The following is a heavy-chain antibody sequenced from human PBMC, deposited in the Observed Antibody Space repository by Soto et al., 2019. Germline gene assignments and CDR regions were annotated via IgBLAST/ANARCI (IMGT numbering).Heavy chain of an antibody. Sequence: QVQLQESGPGLVTPSQTLSLPCTVSGGSISSGGYSWPWLRQHPGKGLEGMGYISYSGSTYYNPALKSRVTISVDPSKIQYSPNLTSAAATDTAVHYGARMLGATIFDYWCQRTQVSVSS. CDR1: GGSISSGGYS. J-gene: IGHJ4*02. CDR2: ISYSGST. CDR3: ARMLGATIFDY. V-gene: IGHV4-31*03. D-gene: IGHD5-12*01.